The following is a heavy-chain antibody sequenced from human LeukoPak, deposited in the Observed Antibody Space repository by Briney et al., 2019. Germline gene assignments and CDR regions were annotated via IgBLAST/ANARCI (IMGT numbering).Heavy chain of an antibody. CDR2: INAGNGNT. CDR3: ARDRGSSSWYRRSDAFDI. J-gene: IGHJ3*02. Sequence: VASVKVSCKASGYTFTSYAMHWVRQAPGQRLEWMGWINAGNGNTKYSQRFQGRVTITRDTSASTAYMELSSLRSEDTAVYYCARDRGSSSWYRRSDAFDIWGQGTMVTVSS. D-gene: IGHD6-13*01. V-gene: IGHV1-3*01. CDR1: GYTFTSYA.